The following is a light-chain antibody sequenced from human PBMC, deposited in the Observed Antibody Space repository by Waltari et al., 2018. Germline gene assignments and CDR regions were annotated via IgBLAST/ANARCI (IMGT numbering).Light chain of an antibody. CDR2: GSS. V-gene: IGKV1-33*01. Sequence: DIQMTQSPSSLSTSVGDRVTITCQASQDISNYLNWYPQKPGKAPKLLIYGSSNLETGVPSTFSGSGSGTDFTFTISSLQPEDIAIYYCQQYDSLPITFGQGTRLEIK. J-gene: IGKJ5*01. CDR1: QDISNY. CDR3: QQYDSLPIT.